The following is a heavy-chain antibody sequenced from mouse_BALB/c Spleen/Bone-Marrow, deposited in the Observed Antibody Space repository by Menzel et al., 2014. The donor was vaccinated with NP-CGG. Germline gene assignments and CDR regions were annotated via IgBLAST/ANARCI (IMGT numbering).Heavy chain of an antibody. CDR3: TSQGNY. CDR2: IDPSDNYT. D-gene: IGHD2-1*01. CDR1: GYTFTSYW. Sequence: QVQLQQSGAELVKPGASVKMSCKASGYTFTSYWMHWVKQRPGQGLEWIGAIDPSDNYTHYNQEFKGKATLTVDTSSSTAYMQLNDLTSEGSAVYCCTSQGNYWGQGTLVTVSA. V-gene: IGHV1S127*01. J-gene: IGHJ3*01.